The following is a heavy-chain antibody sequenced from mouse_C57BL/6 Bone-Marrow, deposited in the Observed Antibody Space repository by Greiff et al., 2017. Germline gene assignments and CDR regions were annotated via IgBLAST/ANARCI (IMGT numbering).Heavy chain of an antibody. Sequence: QVQLQQSGAELMKPGASVKLSCKATGYTFTGYWIEWVKQRPGHGLEWIGEILPGSGRTNYKEKFKGKATFTADTSSNTAYMQLSSLTSEDSAIYYCAGGYDFYALDYWGQGTSVTVSS. V-gene: IGHV1-9*01. D-gene: IGHD2-2*01. CDR1: GYTFTGYW. CDR3: AGGYDFYALDY. J-gene: IGHJ4*01. CDR2: ILPGSGRT.